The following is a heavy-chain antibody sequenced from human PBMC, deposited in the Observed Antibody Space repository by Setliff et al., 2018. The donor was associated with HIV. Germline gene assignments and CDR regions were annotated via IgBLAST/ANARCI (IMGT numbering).Heavy chain of an antibody. CDR3: ARGNGRYFDRGWFDP. J-gene: IGHJ5*02. Sequence: GGSLRLSFAASGFTFSNYSMNWVRQTPGKGLEWVSSISASATYIYYADSVKGRFTISRDNAENSLYLQMNSLRAEDTAVYYCARGNGRYFDRGWFDPWGQGALVTVSS. D-gene: IGHD3-9*01. CDR1: GFTFSNYS. CDR2: ISASATYI. V-gene: IGHV3-21*01.